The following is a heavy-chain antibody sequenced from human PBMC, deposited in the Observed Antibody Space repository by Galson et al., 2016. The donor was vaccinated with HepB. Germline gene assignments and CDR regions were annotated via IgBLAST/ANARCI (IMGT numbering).Heavy chain of an antibody. CDR1: GFSISSYA. CDR2: INVNGETT. CDR3: AGGTTWHHFNF. Sequence: LRLSCAASGFSISSYAMRWVRQAPGKGLEWVSSINVNGETTYYADSVKGRFTISRDNSKNTLYLQMSSLRVEDAAIYFCAGGTTWHHFNFWGQGSLVIVSS. D-gene: IGHD1-26*01. J-gene: IGHJ4*02. V-gene: IGHV3-23*01.